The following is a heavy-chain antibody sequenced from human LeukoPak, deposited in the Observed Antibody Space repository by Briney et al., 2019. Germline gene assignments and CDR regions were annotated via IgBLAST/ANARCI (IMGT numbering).Heavy chain of an antibody. D-gene: IGHD5-18*01. Sequence: PSETLSLTCAVYGGSFSGYYRSWIRQPPGKGLEWIGEINHSGSTNYNPSLKSRVTISVDTSKNQFSLKLSSVTAADTAVYYCARSMPSPSPQLWLPYYYYYMDVWGKGTTVTVSS. V-gene: IGHV4-34*01. CDR1: GGSFSGYY. CDR3: ARSMPSPSPQLWLPYYYYYMDV. CDR2: INHSGST. J-gene: IGHJ6*03.